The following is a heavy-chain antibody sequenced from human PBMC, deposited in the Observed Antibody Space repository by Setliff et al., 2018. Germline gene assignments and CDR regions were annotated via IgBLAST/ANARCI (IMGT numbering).Heavy chain of an antibody. CDR3: ARDAVSNFDRGDSPAY. V-gene: IGHV1-46*01. J-gene: IGHJ4*02. CDR1: GYVFTGYY. Sequence: ASVKVSCKASGYVFTGYYIHWVRHAPGQGFEWMGSVNPRTGSTAYAARFQGRITMTRDTSATTVYMTLGSLRSDDAAVYFCARDAVSNFDRGDSPAYWGRGTLVTVSS. D-gene: IGHD2-21*01. CDR2: VNPRTGST.